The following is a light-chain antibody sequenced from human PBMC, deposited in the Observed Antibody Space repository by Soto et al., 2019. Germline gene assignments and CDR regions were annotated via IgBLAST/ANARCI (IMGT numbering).Light chain of an antibody. CDR1: MNIASDY. CDR3: QQYGSSPLT. V-gene: IGKV3-20*01. Sequence: EVTLTQSSATLPLSPRATAAPSSMATMNIASDYFTRYQQKPGQAPRVLIYDASDRATGSPVRVSGRGTGTDFTLTISRLEPEDFAVYYCQQYGSSPLTFGQGTKVDIK. CDR2: DAS. J-gene: IGKJ1*01.